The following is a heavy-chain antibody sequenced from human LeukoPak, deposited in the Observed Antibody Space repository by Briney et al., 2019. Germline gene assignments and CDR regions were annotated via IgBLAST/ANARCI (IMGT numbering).Heavy chain of an antibody. CDR2: ISSSSSTI. J-gene: IGHJ6*04. CDR1: GFTFSTYN. D-gene: IGHD3-10*02. Sequence: GGSLRLSCAASGFTFSTYNMNWVRQAPGKGLEWVSYISSSSSTIYYADSVKGRFTISRDNAKNSLYLQMNSLRAEDTAVYYCAELGITMIGGVWGKGTTVTISS. CDR3: AELGITMIGGV. V-gene: IGHV3-48*04.